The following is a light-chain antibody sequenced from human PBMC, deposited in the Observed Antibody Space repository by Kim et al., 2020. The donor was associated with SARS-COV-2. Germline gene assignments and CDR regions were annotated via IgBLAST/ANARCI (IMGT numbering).Light chain of an antibody. CDR1: QSFSSR. CDR2: DTS. CDR3: QQYNSWPLT. J-gene: IGKJ4*01. Sequence: SPGERVTLSCRASQSFSSRLAWCQQRPGQAPRLVIYDTSTSATGIPARFSGSGSGTEFTLTISSLESEDSAVYYCQQYNSWPLTFGGGTKVDIK. V-gene: IGKV3-15*01.